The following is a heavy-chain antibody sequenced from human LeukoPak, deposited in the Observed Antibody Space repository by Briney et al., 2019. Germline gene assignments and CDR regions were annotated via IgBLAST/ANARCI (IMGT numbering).Heavy chain of an antibody. D-gene: IGHD3-16*01. V-gene: IGHV3-11*01. Sequence: GGSLRLSCAASGCTFSDDYMSWIRQAPGKGLEWVSYISSSGYTIYYADSVKGRFTISRDNAKNSLFLQMNSLRAEDTAVYYCASGGVGSLTLNYWGQGTLVTVSS. CDR1: GCTFSDDY. CDR3: ASGGVGSLTLNY. CDR2: ISSSGYTI. J-gene: IGHJ4*02.